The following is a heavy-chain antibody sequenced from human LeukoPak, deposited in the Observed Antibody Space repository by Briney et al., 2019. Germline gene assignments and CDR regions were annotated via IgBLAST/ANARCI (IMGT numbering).Heavy chain of an antibody. CDR2: IYTSGST. D-gene: IGHD6-13*01. CDR3: ARDRGFMSSSSWVFDY. J-gene: IGHJ4*02. V-gene: IGHV4-4*07. CDR1: GGSVSSYY. Sequence: PSETLSLTCTVSGGSVSSYYWSGIRQPAGKGLEWIGRIYTSGSTKYNPSLKSRVTMSVDTSKNQFSLKLSSVTAADTAVYYCARDRGFMSSSSWVFDYWGQGTLVTVSS.